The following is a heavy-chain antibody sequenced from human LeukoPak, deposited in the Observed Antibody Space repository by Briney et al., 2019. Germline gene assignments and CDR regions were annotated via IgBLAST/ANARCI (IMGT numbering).Heavy chain of an antibody. D-gene: IGHD2-21*02. CDR2: ISSDSTYI. CDR3: ARDRVVTTYGMDV. V-gene: IGHV3-21*01. Sequence: GGSLRLSCAASELTFSSYSMNWVRQAPGKGLEWVSSISSDSTYIYHADSVKGRFSISRDNAKNSLYLQMNGLRAEDTAVYYCARDRVVTTYGMDVWGQGTTVTVSS. J-gene: IGHJ6*02. CDR1: ELTFSSYS.